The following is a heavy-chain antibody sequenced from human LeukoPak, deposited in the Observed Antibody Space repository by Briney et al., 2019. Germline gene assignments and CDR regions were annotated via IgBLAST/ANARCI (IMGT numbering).Heavy chain of an antibody. CDR3: ARHWPQGYSGSYDLDY. D-gene: IGHD1-26*01. V-gene: IGHV4-38-2*01. CDR2: MYHSGST. CDR1: GYSISSGYY. J-gene: IGHJ4*02. Sequence: SETLSLTCAVSGYSISSGYYWGWIRQPPGKGLEWIGSMYHSGSTYYNSPLKSRVTISGDTSKNQFSLKLSSVTAADTAVYYCARHWPQGYSGSYDLDYWGQGILVTVSS.